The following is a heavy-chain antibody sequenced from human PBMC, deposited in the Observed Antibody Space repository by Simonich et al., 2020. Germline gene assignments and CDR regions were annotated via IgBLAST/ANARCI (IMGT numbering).Heavy chain of an antibody. J-gene: IGHJ4*02. Sequence: QLQLQESGPGLVTPSETLSLTCTVSGGSISSSSYYWGWIRQPPGKGLEWIVSIYYSGSTYYNPSLKSRVTIAVDTSKNQFSLKLSSVTAADTAVYYCATLYSSSWYYWGQGTLVTVSS. CDR3: ATLYSSSWYY. CDR2: IYYSGST. CDR1: GGSISSSSYY. V-gene: IGHV4-39*01. D-gene: IGHD6-13*01.